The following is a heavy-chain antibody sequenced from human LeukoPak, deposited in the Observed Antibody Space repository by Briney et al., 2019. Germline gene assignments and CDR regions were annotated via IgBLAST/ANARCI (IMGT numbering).Heavy chain of an antibody. D-gene: IGHD2-15*01. CDR1: GGSISSSNW. Sequence: SETLSLTCAVSGGSISSSNWWSWVRLPPGKGLEWIGEIYHSGSTNYNPSLKSRVSISVDKSKTQFSLKLSSVTAADTAVYYWSKAEEYYYYGMDVWGQGNTVTVSS. CDR2: IYHSGST. J-gene: IGHJ6*02. V-gene: IGHV4-4*02. CDR3: SKAEEYYYYGMDV.